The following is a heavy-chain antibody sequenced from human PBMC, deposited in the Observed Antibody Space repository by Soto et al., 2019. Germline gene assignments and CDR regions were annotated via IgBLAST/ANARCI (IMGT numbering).Heavy chain of an antibody. CDR1: GFTFSNYF. D-gene: IGHD6-6*01. CDR3: ARVGIAARPRGWFDP. CDR2: ISYDGSNK. J-gene: IGHJ5*02. V-gene: IGHV3-30-3*01. Sequence: PGGSLRLSCAASGFTFSNYFMHWVRQAPGKGLEWVAVISYDGSNKYYADSVKGRFTISRDNSKNTLYLQMNSLRAEDTAVYYCARVGIAARPRGWFDPWGQGT.